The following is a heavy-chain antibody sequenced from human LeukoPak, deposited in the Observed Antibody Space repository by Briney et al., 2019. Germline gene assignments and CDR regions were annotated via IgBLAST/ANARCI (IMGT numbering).Heavy chain of an antibody. D-gene: IGHD3-10*01. Sequence: QPGGSLRLSCAASGFTVSSNYMSWVRQAPGKGLEWVSVIYSGGSTYYADSVKGRFTISRDSSKNTLYLQMNSLRAEDTAVYYCAISPGGFGDFEDYWGQGTVVTVSS. CDR3: AISPGGFGDFEDY. CDR2: IYSGGST. J-gene: IGHJ4*02. V-gene: IGHV3-53*01. CDR1: GFTVSSNY.